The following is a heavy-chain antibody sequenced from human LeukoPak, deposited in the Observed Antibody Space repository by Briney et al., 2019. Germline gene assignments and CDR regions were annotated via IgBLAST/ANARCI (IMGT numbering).Heavy chain of an antibody. D-gene: IGHD6-13*01. J-gene: IGHJ6*02. CDR1: GYTFTSYG. CDR2: NSAYNGNT. Sequence: GASVKVSCKASGYTFTSYGISWVRQAPGQGLEWMGWNSAYNGNTNYAQKLQGRVTMTTDTSTSTVYMELSSLRSEDTAVYYCARAMAAAASAGTYYYYGMDVWGQGTTVTVSS. V-gene: IGHV1-18*01. CDR3: ARAMAAAASAGTYYYYGMDV.